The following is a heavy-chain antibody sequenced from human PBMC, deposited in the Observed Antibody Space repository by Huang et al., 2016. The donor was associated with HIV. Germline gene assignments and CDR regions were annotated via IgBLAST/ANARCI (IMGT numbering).Heavy chain of an antibody. Sequence: QLQLQESGPGLVKPSETLSLTCTVSGGSIRSDNYYWGWIRQPPGKGLEGVGSIYYSGSTYYNPSLKSRVTITGDTSKNQFSLKMRSVTAADMAVYYCARLPGSITMIRGVITDPYWGQGTLVTVSS. CDR3: ARLPGSITMIRGVITDPY. D-gene: IGHD3-10*01. CDR2: IYYSGST. J-gene: IGHJ4*02. CDR1: GGSIRSDNYY. V-gene: IGHV4-39*01.